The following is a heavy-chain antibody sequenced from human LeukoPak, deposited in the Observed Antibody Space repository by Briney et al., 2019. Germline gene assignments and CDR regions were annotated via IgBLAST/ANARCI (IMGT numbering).Heavy chain of an antibody. CDR1: GYRFTNYW. D-gene: IGHD2-15*01. V-gene: IGHV5-51*01. CDR2: IYPGDSDI. J-gene: IGHJ5*02. CDR3: ARQEYCSGGSCYTWFDP. Sequence: HGESLKISCKGSGYRFTNYWIAWVRHMPGKGLEWMGIIYPGDSDIRYSPSFQGQVTISADKSIGTAYLQWSSLKASDTAMYYCARQEYCSGGSCYTWFDPWGQGTLVTVSS.